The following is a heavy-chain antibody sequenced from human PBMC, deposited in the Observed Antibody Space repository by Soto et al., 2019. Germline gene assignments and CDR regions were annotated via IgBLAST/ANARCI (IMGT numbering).Heavy chain of an antibody. CDR2: ITHSGTYV. CDR3: ARARGNDWYSDY. J-gene: IGHJ4*02. CDR1: GITFSEYS. Sequence: PGGSLRLSCTASGITFSEYSMSWVRQAPGKGLEWVSSITHSGTYVYYADSVKGRFTISRDSASNSLFLQMTSLRAEDTAVYHCARARGNDWYSDYWGQGTLVTVSS. V-gene: IGHV3-21*01. D-gene: IGHD5-12*01.